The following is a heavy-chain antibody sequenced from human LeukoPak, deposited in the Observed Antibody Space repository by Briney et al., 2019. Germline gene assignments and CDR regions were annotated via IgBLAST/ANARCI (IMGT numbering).Heavy chain of an antibody. J-gene: IGHJ4*02. CDR2: ISWNSGNI. Sequence: GGSLRLSCAASGFTFDDYGMHWVRQAPGKGLEWVSDISWNSGNIGYADSVKGRFTISRDNAKNSLYLQMNSLRVEDTALYYCAKDRDYNYYFDHWGQGTLVTVSS. CDR3: AKDRDYNYYFDH. D-gene: IGHD4-11*01. V-gene: IGHV3-9*01. CDR1: GFTFDDYG.